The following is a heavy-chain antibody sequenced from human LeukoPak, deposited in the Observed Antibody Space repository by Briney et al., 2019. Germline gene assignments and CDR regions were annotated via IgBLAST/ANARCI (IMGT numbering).Heavy chain of an antibody. V-gene: IGHV4-30-2*01. D-gene: IGHD5-18*01. CDR3: ARLRYSYGYPYYFDY. CDR1: GGSISSGGYY. J-gene: IGHJ4*02. Sequence: SETLSLTCTVSGGSISSGGYYWSWIRQPPGKGLEWIGYIYHSGSTYYNPSLKSRVTISVDRSKNQFSLKLSSVTAADTAVYYCARLRYSYGYPYYFDYWGQGTLVIVSS. CDR2: IYHSGST.